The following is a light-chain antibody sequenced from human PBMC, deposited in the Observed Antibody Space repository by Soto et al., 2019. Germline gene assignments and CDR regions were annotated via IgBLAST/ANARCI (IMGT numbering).Light chain of an antibody. V-gene: IGKV3-15*01. Sequence: MTQSPATLSVSPGETATLSCRASQSVAFHLAWYQQKPGQGPRLLIYGAFTRATGIPARFSGSGSGTEFTLTISSLQSEDFAVYYCQQYKKWPPLTFGGGTKVEIK. J-gene: IGKJ4*01. CDR2: GAF. CDR3: QQYKKWPPLT. CDR1: QSVAFH.